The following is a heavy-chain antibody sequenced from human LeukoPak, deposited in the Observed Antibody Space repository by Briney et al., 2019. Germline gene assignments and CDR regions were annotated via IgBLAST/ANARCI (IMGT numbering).Heavy chain of an antibody. Sequence: ALVKVSCKASGYTFTGYYMHWVRQAPGQGLEWMGWINPNSGGTNYAQKFQGRVTMTRDTSISTAYMELSRLRSDDTAVYYCARGEYSSSAGDYWGQGTLVTVSS. J-gene: IGHJ4*02. CDR3: ARGEYSSSAGDY. D-gene: IGHD6-6*01. V-gene: IGHV1-2*02. CDR1: GYTFTGYY. CDR2: INPNSGGT.